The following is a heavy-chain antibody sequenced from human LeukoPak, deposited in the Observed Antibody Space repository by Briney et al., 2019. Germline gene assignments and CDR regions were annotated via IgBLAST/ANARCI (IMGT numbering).Heavy chain of an antibody. Sequence: SETLSLACSISDVSIKNSSFSWGWLRQPPGKGLEWFVNIYFTGSSYYYPSLLRRVTISVATSTNQCSLELGSVTAADTAVYYCARAPTRSSDAVTGYLFDSWGNGTLVTVSS. CDR3: ARAPTRSSDAVTGYLFDS. CDR2: IYFTGSS. D-gene: IGHD2-21*02. V-gene: IGHV4-39*07. J-gene: IGHJ4*01. CDR1: DVSIKNSSFS.